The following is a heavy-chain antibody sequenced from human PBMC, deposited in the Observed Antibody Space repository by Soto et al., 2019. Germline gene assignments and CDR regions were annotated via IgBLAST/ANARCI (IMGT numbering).Heavy chain of an antibody. J-gene: IGHJ4*02. D-gene: IGHD6-19*01. Sequence: GGSLRLSCAASGITFAHYAMTWVRQAPGKGLEWVSAISGSGSGTYYADSVKGRFNVSRDNSNNTLYLQMNSLRADDTAVYYCAKDRASSSGWSPYYFDYWGQGTLVTVSS. CDR2: ISGSGSGT. CDR1: GITFAHYA. CDR3: AKDRASSSGWSPYYFDY. V-gene: IGHV3-23*01.